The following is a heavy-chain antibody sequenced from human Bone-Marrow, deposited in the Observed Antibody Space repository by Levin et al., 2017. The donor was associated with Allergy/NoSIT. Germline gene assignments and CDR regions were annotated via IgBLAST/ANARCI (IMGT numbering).Heavy chain of an antibody. Sequence: GESLKISCAASGFTFSNAWMSWVRQAPGKGLEWVGRIKSKTDGGTTDYAAPVKGRFTISRDDSKNTLYLQMNSLKTEDTAVYYCTTVNSGWTDVGYWGQGTLVTVSS. J-gene: IGHJ4*02. D-gene: IGHD6-19*01. CDR2: IKSKTDGGTT. CDR3: TTVNSGWTDVGY. V-gene: IGHV3-15*01. CDR1: GFTFSNAW.